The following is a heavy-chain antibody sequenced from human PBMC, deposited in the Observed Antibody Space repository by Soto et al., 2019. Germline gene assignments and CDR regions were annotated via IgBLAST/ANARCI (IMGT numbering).Heavy chain of an antibody. CDR3: ARGVAAAGTDWFDP. CDR2: MNPYSGDT. V-gene: IGHV1-8*01. D-gene: IGHD6-13*01. CDR1: GYTFTSDD. Sequence: QVQLVQSGAEVKKPGASVKVSCKASGYTFTSDDINWVRQATGQGLEWMGWMNPYSGDTAYAQKFQGRVTMTRDTSISTAYMELSSLSSEDTAVYYCARGVAAAGTDWFDPWGQGTLVTVSS. J-gene: IGHJ5*02.